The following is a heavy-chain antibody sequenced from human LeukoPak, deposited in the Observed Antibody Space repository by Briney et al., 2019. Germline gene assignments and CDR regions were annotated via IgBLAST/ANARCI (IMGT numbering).Heavy chain of an antibody. Sequence: GGSLRLSCAASGFTLSTYEMNWVPRAPGKGLEWVSYISTSGSIIYYADSVKGRFTVSRDNAKNTLYLQMNSLRAEDTAVYYCARDQRAGSVDYWGQGTLVTVSS. CDR2: ISTSGSII. D-gene: IGHD3-10*01. CDR3: ARDQRAGSVDY. J-gene: IGHJ4*02. CDR1: GFTLSTYE. V-gene: IGHV3-48*03.